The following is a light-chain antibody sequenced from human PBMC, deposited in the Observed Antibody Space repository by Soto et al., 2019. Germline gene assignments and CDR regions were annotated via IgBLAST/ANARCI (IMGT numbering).Light chain of an antibody. V-gene: IGKV1-39*01. J-gene: IGKJ1*01. CDR3: QQSFSIPWT. Sequence: DIHMTQSPSSLYASIGCRFTSTCRASQTISRYLNWYQQKTGRAPNLLSYAASSLHSGVPSRFSVSGSGTDFTLTITRLQPEDFETYYCQQSFSIPWTFGQGTKVDIK. CDR2: AAS. CDR1: QTISRY.